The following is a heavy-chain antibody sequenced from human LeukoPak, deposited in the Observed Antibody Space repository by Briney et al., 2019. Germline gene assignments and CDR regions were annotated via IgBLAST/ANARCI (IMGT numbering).Heavy chain of an antibody. J-gene: IGHJ4*02. CDR2: ISGSGGST. V-gene: IGHV3-23*01. CDR3: ATDLLWSGDY. Sequence: GGSLRLSCTASGFTFSSYAMSWVRQAPGKGLEWVSAISGSGGSTYYADSVKGRFTISRDNSKNTLYLQMNSLRAEDTAVYYCATDLLWSGDYWGQGTLLTVSS. D-gene: IGHD3-16*01. CDR1: GFTFSSYA.